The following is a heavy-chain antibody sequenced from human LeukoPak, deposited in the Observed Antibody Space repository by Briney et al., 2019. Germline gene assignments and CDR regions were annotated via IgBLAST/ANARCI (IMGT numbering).Heavy chain of an antibody. J-gene: IGHJ4*02. CDR2: IYYSGST. D-gene: IGHD6-6*01. CDR3: ARGGGQYSSSSRLFR. V-gene: IGHV4-39*07. Sequence: SETLSLTCTVSGGSISSSSYYWGWIRQPPGKGLEWIGSIYYSGSTYYNPSLKSRVTISVDTSKNQFSLKLSSVTAADTAVYYCARGGGQYSSSSRLFRWGQGTLVTVSS. CDR1: GGSISSSSYY.